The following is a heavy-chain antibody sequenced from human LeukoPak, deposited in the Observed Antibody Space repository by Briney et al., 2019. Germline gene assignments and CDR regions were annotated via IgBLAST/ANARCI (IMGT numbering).Heavy chain of an antibody. CDR2: IYYSGST. Sequence: SETLSLTCTVSGGSISSYYWSWIRQPPGKGLEWIGYIYYSGSTNYNPSLKSRVTISVDTSKNQFSLKLSSVTAADTAVYYCARVSPLLWFGEFDYWGQGTLVTAPS. V-gene: IGHV4-59*01. J-gene: IGHJ4*02. CDR1: GGSISSYY. D-gene: IGHD3-10*01. CDR3: ARVSPLLWFGEFDY.